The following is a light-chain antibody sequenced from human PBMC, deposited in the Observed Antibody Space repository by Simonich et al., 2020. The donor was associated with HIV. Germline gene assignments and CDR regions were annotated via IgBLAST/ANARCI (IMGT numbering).Light chain of an antibody. Sequence: DIVMTQSPDSLAVSLGERATINCKSSQSVLYNSNNKNYLVWYQQKPGQPPKLLIYWASTRESGVPDRFSGSGSGTDFTLTISSLQAEDVAVYYCQQYYSTPRAFGQGTKLEIK. CDR2: WAS. V-gene: IGKV4-1*01. CDR1: QSVLYNSNNKNY. J-gene: IGKJ2*01. CDR3: QQYYSTPRA.